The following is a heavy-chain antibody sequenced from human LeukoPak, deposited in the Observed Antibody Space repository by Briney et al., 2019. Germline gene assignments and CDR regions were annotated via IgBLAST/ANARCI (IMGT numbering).Heavy chain of an antibody. V-gene: IGHV1-2*02. CDR2: INPNSGGT. CDR3: ARDAHYYDSSGHFDY. J-gene: IGHJ4*02. CDR1: GYTFTGYY. D-gene: IGHD3-22*01. Sequence: GASVKVSCKASGYTFTGYYMHWVRQAPGQGLEWMGLINPNSGGTNYAQKFQGRVTMTRDTSISTAYMELSRLRSDDTAVYYCARDAHYYDSSGHFDYWGQGTLVTVSS.